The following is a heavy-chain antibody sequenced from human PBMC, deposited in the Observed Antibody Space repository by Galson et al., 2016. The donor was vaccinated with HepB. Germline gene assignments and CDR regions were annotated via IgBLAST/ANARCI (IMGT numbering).Heavy chain of an antibody. Sequence: TLSLTCTVSGGFISTGNYYWTWIRQHPEKGLEWIGNIFYSGRTDYNPSLKSRVTISVDTSKNHFSLTLNSVTAADTAVYYCATDLQVRDFWSGYSNSPVVGYLDHWGQGTLVTVSS. CDR3: ATDLQVRDFWSGYSNSPVVGYLDH. V-gene: IGHV4-31*03. J-gene: IGHJ4*02. CDR1: GGFISTGNYY. CDR2: IFYSGRT. D-gene: IGHD3-3*01.